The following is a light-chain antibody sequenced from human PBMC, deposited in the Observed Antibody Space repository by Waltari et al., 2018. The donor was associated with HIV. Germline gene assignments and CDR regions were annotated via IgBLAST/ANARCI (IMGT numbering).Light chain of an antibody. CDR3: CAYAGSTTYVI. CDR1: SSNVGGYNL. V-gene: IGLV2-23*02. Sequence: QSALTQPASVSRSPGQSFTISCTGTSSNVGGYNLVSWYQQHPGKAPKLMIYEVSTRPSGVSNRFSGSKSGNTASLTISGLQAEDEADYYCCAYAGSTTYVIFGGGTKLTVL. J-gene: IGLJ2*01. CDR2: EVS.